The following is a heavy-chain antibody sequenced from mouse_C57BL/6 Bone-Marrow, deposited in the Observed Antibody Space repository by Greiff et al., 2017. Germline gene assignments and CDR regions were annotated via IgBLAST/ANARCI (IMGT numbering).Heavy chain of an antibody. D-gene: IGHD1-1*01. CDR3: TTITTVVEVDY. Sequence: VQLQQSGAELVRPGASVKLSCTASGFNIKDDYMHWVKQRPEQGLEWIGWIDPENGDTEYASKFQGKATITADTSSNTADLQLSSLTSEDTAVYYCTTITTVVEVDYWGQGTTLTVSS. V-gene: IGHV14-4*01. J-gene: IGHJ2*01. CDR1: GFNIKDDY. CDR2: IDPENGDT.